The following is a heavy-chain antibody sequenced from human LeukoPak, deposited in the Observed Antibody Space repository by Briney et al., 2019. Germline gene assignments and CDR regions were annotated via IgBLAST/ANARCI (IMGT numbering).Heavy chain of an antibody. CDR2: ISGSGGST. CDR3: AKALAHYYDSSGFFDY. J-gene: IGHJ4*02. D-gene: IGHD3-22*01. CDR1: GFTFSSYA. Sequence: PGGSLRLSCAASGFTFSSYAMSWVRQAPGKGLEWVSAISGSGGSTYYADSVKGRFTISRDNSKNTLYLQMNSLRAEDTAVYYCAKALAHYYDSSGFFDYWGQGTLVTVSS. V-gene: IGHV3-23*01.